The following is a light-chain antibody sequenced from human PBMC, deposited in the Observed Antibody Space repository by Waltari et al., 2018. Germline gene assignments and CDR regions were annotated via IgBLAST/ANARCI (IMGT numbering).Light chain of an antibody. V-gene: IGKV3-20*01. Sequence: EIVLTQSPGTLSLSPGDRATLSCRASQTVSTSALSWYQQKPGQAPRVLSYITYNRATGVPDRFSGSGYGTDFTLTINRLAPEDFAMYYCQQYDGIVVTFGGGTKVEI. CDR1: QTVSTSA. CDR3: QQYDGIVVT. CDR2: ITY. J-gene: IGKJ4*01.